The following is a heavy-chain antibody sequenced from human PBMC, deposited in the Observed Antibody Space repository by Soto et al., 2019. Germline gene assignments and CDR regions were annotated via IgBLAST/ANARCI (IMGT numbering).Heavy chain of an antibody. CDR3: ARDLYGGSGSPDAFDI. Sequence: QVQLVESGGGVVQPGRSLRLSCAASGFTFSSYGMHWVRQAPGKGLEWVAVIWYDGSNKYHADSVKGRFTISRDNSKNTLYLQMNSLRAEDTAVYYCARDLYGGSGSPDAFDIWGQGTMVTVSS. CDR1: GFTFSSYG. CDR2: IWYDGSNK. V-gene: IGHV3-33*01. D-gene: IGHD3-10*01. J-gene: IGHJ3*02.